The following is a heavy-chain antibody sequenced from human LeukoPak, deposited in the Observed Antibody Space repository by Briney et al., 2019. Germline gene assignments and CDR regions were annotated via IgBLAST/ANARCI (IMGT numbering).Heavy chain of an antibody. D-gene: IGHD3-10*01. V-gene: IGHV3-48*03. J-gene: IGHJ4*02. CDR2: ISSSGSTI. Sequence: GGSLRLSCAASGFTFSSYDINWVRQAPGKGLEWVSYISSSGSTIYYADSVKGRFTISRDNAKNSLYLQMNSQRAEDTAVYYCARGTQSPVSGYFDFWGQGTLVTVSS. CDR1: GFTFSSYD. CDR3: ARGTQSPVSGYFDF.